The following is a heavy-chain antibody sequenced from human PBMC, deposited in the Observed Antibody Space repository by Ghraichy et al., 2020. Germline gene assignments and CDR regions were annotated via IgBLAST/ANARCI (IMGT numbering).Heavy chain of an antibody. J-gene: IGHJ5*02. Sequence: GGSLRLSCAASGFSFRDFAMHWVRQSPGKGLEWVAVISYDASNKYYTESVKGRFTISRDNSNNTLYLHMNNVTPEDGALYFCARSGYASGAASFDPRGQGTLVTVSS. CDR1: GFSFRDFA. V-gene: IGHV3-30*04. CDR2: ISYDASNK. CDR3: ARSGYASGAASFDP. D-gene: IGHD6-19*01.